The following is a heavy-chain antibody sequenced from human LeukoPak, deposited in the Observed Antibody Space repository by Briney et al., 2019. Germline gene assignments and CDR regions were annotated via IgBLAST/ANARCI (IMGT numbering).Heavy chain of an antibody. Sequence: PGGALRDSCAASGCSFSTFPMNWVRQAPGKGLEYVSSISSDGGRKYYANSVKGRFTISRDNSNYVLYLQMDSLRAEDMAVYYCAREFCTTNTCYTGAFGFWGQGTTVTVSS. CDR3: AREFCTTNTCYTGAFGF. J-gene: IGHJ3*01. D-gene: IGHD2-2*02. CDR1: GCSFSTFP. CDR2: ISSDGGRK. V-gene: IGHV3-64*01.